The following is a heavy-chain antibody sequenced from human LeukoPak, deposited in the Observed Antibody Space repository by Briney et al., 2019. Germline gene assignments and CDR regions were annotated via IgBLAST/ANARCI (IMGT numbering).Heavy chain of an antibody. D-gene: IGHD4-17*01. V-gene: IGHV4-34*01. CDR3: ARRYYGPHIKAFDL. J-gene: IGHJ3*01. Sequence: PSETLSLTCAVYGGSFSGYYLSWIRQPPGKGLEWIGEINHSGSTNYNPSLKSRVTISVDTSKNQFSLKLSSVTAADTAVYYCARRYYGPHIKAFDLCGQATMVTVSS. CDR2: INHSGST. CDR1: GGSFSGYY.